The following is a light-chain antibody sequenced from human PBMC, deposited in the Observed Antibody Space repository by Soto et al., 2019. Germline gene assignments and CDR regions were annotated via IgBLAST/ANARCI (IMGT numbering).Light chain of an antibody. Sequence: QSALTQPASVSGSPGQSITISCDGSSKDIGAYNFVSWYQHFPGKAPKLVIYEVSSRPSGVSYRFSGSKSGNTASLTISGLQAEDESHYYCSYSTSSDTLLFGGGTQLTVL. V-gene: IGLV2-14*01. CDR2: EVS. CDR1: SKDIGAYNF. CDR3: SYSTSSDTLL. J-gene: IGLJ2*01.